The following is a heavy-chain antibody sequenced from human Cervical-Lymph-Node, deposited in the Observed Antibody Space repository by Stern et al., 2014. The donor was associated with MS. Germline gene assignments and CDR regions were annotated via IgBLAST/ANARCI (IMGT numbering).Heavy chain of an antibody. D-gene: IGHD6-6*01. CDR3: AKDSTIAARPHYYYYGMDV. CDR1: GFTFSSYG. V-gene: IGHV3-30*18. CDR2: ISYHGSNQ. Sequence: QDQLVQSGGGVVQPGKSLRLSCAASGFTFSSYGMHWVRQAPGKGLEWVAVISYHGSNQYYAASVTGRITISRANSKNPLYLQMNSLRAEDTAVYFCAKDSTIAARPHYYYYGMDVWGQGTTVTVSS. J-gene: IGHJ6*02.